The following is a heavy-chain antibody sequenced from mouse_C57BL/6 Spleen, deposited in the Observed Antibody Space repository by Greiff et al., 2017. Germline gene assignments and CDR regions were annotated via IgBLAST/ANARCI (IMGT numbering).Heavy chain of an antibody. CDR1: GYTFTSYW. J-gene: IGHJ1*03. CDR3: AHYGSSDGYFDV. D-gene: IGHD1-1*01. V-gene: IGHV1-50*01. Sequence: VQLQQPGAELVKPGASVKLSCKASGYTFTSYWMQWVKQRPGQGLEWIGEIDPSDSYTNYNQKFKGKATLTVETSSSTAYMQLSSLTSEDSAVYYCAHYGSSDGYFDVWGTGTTVTVSS. CDR2: IDPSDSYT.